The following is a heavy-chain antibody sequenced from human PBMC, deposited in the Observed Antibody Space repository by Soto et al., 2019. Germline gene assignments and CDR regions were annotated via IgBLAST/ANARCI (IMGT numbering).Heavy chain of an antibody. Sequence: GESLKISCAASGFTFSGSAMHWVRQASGKGLEWVGRIRSKANSYATAYAASVKGRFTISRDDSKNTEYLQMKSLKTEDTAVYYCTMTGMDVWGQGTTVTVSS. J-gene: IGHJ6*02. CDR2: IRSKANSYAT. V-gene: IGHV3-73*01. CDR3: TMTGMDV. CDR1: GFTFSGSA.